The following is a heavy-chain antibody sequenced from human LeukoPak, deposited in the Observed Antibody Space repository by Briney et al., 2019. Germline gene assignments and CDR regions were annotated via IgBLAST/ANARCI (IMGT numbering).Heavy chain of an antibody. Sequence: PGGSLRLSCGASGFTFSSHAMTWVRQAPGKGLEWVSAISISGDTTYYADAVKGRFTISRDNSKNTVYLQMNSLRAEDTAVYYCAKTRPLDSSSWSHGDYWGQGTLVTVSS. CDR1: GFTFSSHA. CDR2: ISISGDTT. D-gene: IGHD6-13*01. V-gene: IGHV3-23*01. J-gene: IGHJ4*02. CDR3: AKTRPLDSSSWSHGDY.